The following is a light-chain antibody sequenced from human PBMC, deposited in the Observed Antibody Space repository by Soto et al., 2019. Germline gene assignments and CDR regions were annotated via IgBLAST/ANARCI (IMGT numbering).Light chain of an antibody. CDR1: QSIDSD. Sequence: EIMMTQSPANVSVFPGERATLSCRASQSIDSDLAWYQQKPGHVPRLLIYGASTRATGVPARFSGSGSGTAVTLTIISLQSDDFAVYYCQQYSHWRTFGPGTKVEIK. V-gene: IGKV3-15*01. J-gene: IGKJ1*01. CDR3: QQYSHWRT. CDR2: GAS.